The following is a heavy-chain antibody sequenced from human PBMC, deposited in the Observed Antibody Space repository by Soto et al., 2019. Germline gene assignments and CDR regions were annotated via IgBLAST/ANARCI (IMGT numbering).Heavy chain of an antibody. CDR1: GGSISSYY. D-gene: IGHD2-15*01. Sequence: QVQLQESGPGLVKPSETLSLTCTVSGGSISSYYWSWIRQPPGKGLERIEYIYYSGSTNYNPSLKSRVTLLVDTSKNQFSLKLSSVTAADTAVYYCASGGCSGGSCYLGFDYWGQGTLVTVSS. CDR2: IYYSGST. J-gene: IGHJ4*02. V-gene: IGHV4-59*01. CDR3: ASGGCSGGSCYLGFDY.